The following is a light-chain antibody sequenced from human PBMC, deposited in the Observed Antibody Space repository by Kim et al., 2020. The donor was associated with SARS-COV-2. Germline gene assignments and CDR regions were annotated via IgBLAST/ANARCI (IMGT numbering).Light chain of an antibody. V-gene: IGKV1-39*01. CDR3: QQSYTTPRT. J-gene: IGKJ2*01. Sequence: DIQMTQSPSSLSAFVGDRVTITCRASQSISSYLNWYQQKPGKGTKLVIYAASSLQSGVPSRFSGSGSGTDFTLTISSLQPEDFATYYCQQSYTTPRTFGQGTKLEI. CDR2: AAS. CDR1: QSISSY.